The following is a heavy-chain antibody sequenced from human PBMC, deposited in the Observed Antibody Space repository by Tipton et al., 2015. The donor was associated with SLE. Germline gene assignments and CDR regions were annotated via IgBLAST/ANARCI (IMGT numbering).Heavy chain of an antibody. CDR3: ATHGDSLNPIDN. V-gene: IGHV4-59*08. CDR2: VYYTGSS. Sequence: TLSLTCNVSDGSITTYHFNWLRQPPGKGLEWIGYVYYTGSSNYNPSLKSRVTMSVDTSKNQLSLRLSSVTAADTAVYYCATHGDSLNPIDNWGQGTLVSVSS. CDR1: DGSITTYH. D-gene: IGHD4-17*01. J-gene: IGHJ4*02.